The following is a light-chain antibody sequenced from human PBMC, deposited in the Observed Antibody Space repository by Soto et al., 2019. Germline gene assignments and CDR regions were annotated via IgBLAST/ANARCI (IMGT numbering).Light chain of an antibody. CDR1: SGDVGASTT. J-gene: IGLJ6*01. V-gene: IGLV2-14*01. CDR2: EVS. CDR3: CAYTSENSGYV. Sequence: QSALTQPASVSGSPGQSITISCTGTSGDVGASTTVSWYQQHPSKAPKLIIYEVSNRPPGASTRFSGSKSASTASLTISGLQAGDEAHYHWCAYTSENSGYVF.